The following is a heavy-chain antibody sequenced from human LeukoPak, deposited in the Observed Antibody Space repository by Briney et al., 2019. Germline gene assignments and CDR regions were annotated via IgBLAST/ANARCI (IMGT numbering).Heavy chain of an antibody. D-gene: IGHD7-27*01. CDR2: INPNSGGS. J-gene: IGHJ3*02. Sequence: ASVKVSCKASGYTFTVYYLHWVRQAPGQGLEWMGWINPNSGGSNYAQKFQGRVTMTRATSISTAYMELSRLRSDDTAVYYCARDGNWGSLRGAFDIWGQGTIVTVSS. CDR3: ARDGNWGSLRGAFDI. V-gene: IGHV1-2*02. CDR1: GYTFTVYY.